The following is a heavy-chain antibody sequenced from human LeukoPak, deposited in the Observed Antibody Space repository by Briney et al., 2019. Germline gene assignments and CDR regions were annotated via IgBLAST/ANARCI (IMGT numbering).Heavy chain of an antibody. V-gene: IGHV4-59*01. Sequence: PSETLSLTCTVSGGSISSYYWSWIRQPPGKGLEWIGYIYYSGSTNYNPSLKSRVTISTDTSKNQFSLKLSSVTAADPAVYYCARSLFGGYSHAFDYWGQGTLVTVSS. CDR1: GGSISSYY. D-gene: IGHD2-15*01. CDR2: IYYSGST. CDR3: ARSLFGGYSHAFDY. J-gene: IGHJ4*02.